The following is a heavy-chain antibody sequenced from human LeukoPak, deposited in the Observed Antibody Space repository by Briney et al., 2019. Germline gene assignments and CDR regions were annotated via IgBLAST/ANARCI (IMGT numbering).Heavy chain of an antibody. CDR1: GFPFSSYA. CDR3: ARDFTNIRGGGYFDN. J-gene: IGHJ4*02. V-gene: IGHV3-33*01. D-gene: IGHD2/OR15-2a*01. CDR2: IWFDGGKI. Sequence: GGSLRLSCAASGFPFSSYAMHWLRQAPGTGLELVAVIWFDGGKIYYADSVKGRFTISRDNSKNTVYLQMNSLRVEDTAVYHCARDFTNIRGGGYFDNWGQGTLVTVSS.